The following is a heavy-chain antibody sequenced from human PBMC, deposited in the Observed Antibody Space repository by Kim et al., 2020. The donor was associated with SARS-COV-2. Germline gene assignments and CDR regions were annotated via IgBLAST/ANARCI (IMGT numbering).Heavy chain of an antibody. CDR3: AKALDWNAMDA. D-gene: IGHD3-3*01. CDR1: GYTFTGYA. CDR2: ISVSSVTT. J-gene: IGHJ6*02. Sequence: GGSLRLSCAASGYTFTGYAINWVRQAPGMGLEWVSAISVSSVTTYFADSVKGRFTISRDYSKNTVYLQMDSLRAEDTAVYYCAKALDWNAMDAWGQGTTVTVSS. V-gene: IGHV3-23*01.